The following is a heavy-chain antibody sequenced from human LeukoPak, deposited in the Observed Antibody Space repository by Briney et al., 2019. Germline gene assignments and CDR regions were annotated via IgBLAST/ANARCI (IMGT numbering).Heavy chain of an antibody. Sequence: GASVKVSCRVSGYTFTAYYMHWVRQAPGQGLEWMGWIDPNSGVTNYAQKFQGRVTMTRDTSISTAYMELSSLRSDDTAVYYCARRWRAYYDGSGHYFFDYWGQGTLVTVSS. CDR1: GYTFTAYY. V-gene: IGHV1-2*02. J-gene: IGHJ4*02. D-gene: IGHD3-22*01. CDR2: IDPNSGVT. CDR3: ARRWRAYYDGSGHYFFDY.